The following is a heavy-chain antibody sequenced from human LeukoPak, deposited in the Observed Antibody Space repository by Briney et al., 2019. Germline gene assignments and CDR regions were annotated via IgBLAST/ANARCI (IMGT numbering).Heavy chain of an antibody. Sequence: KSSETLSLTWTVSGGSINSGNYYWSWIRQHPGKGLEWIGYISYSGSRYYNPPLKSRVTISIDLSKNQFSLKLSSVTAADTAVYYCARDLGGDGYNLRNWFDPWGEGTLVTVSS. D-gene: IGHD5-24*01. J-gene: IGHJ5*02. CDR2: ISYSGSR. CDR3: ARDLGGDGYNLRNWFDP. CDR1: GGSINSGNYY. V-gene: IGHV4-31*02.